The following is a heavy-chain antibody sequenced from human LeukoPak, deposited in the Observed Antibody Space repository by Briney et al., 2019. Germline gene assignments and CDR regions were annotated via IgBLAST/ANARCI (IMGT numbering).Heavy chain of an antibody. J-gene: IGHJ5*02. D-gene: IGHD2-15*01. Sequence: TLSLTCTVSGGSISSGDYYWSWIRQPTGKGLEWIGYIYYSGSTYYNPSLKSRVTISVDTSKNQFSLKLSSVTAADTAVYYCARGMRTDCSGGSCNWFDPWGQGTLVTVSS. CDR3: ARGMRTDCSGGSCNWFDP. CDR2: IYYSGST. CDR1: GGSISSGDYY. V-gene: IGHV4-30-4*01.